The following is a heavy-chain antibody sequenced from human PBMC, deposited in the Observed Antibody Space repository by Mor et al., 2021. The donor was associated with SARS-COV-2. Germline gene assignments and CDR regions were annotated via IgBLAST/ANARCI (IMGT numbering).Heavy chain of an antibody. Sequence: EWVANINEDGSDKYHVDSVKDRFTISRDNAQKSLYLQMNSLRVDDTAVYYCARGRGWLDYWGQGALVTVSS. V-gene: IGHV3-7*03. D-gene: IGHD6-19*01. CDR3: ARGRGWLDY. J-gene: IGHJ4*02. CDR2: INEDGSDK.